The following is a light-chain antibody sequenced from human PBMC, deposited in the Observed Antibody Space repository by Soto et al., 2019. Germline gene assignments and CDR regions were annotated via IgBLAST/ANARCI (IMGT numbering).Light chain of an antibody. J-gene: IGLJ2*01. CDR2: GNN. CDR3: QSYDSSLSAVV. CDR1: SSNIGTGYN. V-gene: IGLV1-40*01. Sequence: QSVLTQPPSVSGAPGQRVTISCTGSSSNIGTGYNIHWYQQLPGTAPKLLIYGNNNRPSGVPDRFSGSESGPSASLAITGLRAEDEADYYCQSYDSSLSAVVFGGGTKLTVL.